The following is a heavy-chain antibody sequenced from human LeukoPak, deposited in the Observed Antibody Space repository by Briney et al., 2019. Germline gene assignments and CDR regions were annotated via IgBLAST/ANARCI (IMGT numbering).Heavy chain of an antibody. CDR2: ISGSGGST. Sequence: GGSLRLSCAASGFTFSSYAMSWVRQAPGKGLEWVSAISGSGGSTYYADSVKGRFTISRDNSKNTLYLQMNSLRAEDTAVYYCAKDPNPFYYGSGSYYPFDYWGQGTLVTVSS. J-gene: IGHJ4*02. CDR3: AKDPNPFYYGSGSYYPFDY. CDR1: GFTFSSYA. D-gene: IGHD3-10*01. V-gene: IGHV3-23*01.